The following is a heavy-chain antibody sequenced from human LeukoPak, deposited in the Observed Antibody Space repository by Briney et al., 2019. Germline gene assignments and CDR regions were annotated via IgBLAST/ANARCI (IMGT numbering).Heavy chain of an antibody. CDR2: IRYDGSNK. Sequence: GRSLRLSCAASGFTFSSYGMHWVRQAPGKGLEWVAFIRYDGSNKYYADSVKGRFTISRDNSKNTLYLQMNSLRAEDTAVYYCAKPGFLEWPPPRDWGQGTLVTVSS. CDR1: GFTFSSYG. D-gene: IGHD3-3*01. CDR3: AKPGFLEWPPPRD. V-gene: IGHV3-30*02. J-gene: IGHJ4*02.